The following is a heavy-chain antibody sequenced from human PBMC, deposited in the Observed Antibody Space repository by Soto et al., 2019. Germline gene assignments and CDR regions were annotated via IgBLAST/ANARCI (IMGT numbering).Heavy chain of an antibody. Sequence: ASVKVSCKASGYTFTSYGISWVRQAPGQGLAGMGWISAYNGNTNYAQKLQGRGTMTTDTSTSTAYMELRSLRSADTAVYYCASGGGSRWYWYYYYGMDVLGQGTTVTVSS. CDR1: GYTFTSYG. J-gene: IGHJ6*02. D-gene: IGHD6-13*01. CDR3: ASGGGSRWYWYYYYGMDV. V-gene: IGHV1-18*04. CDR2: ISAYNGNT.